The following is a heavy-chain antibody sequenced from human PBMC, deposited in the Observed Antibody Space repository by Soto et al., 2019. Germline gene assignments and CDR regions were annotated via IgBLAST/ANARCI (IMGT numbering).Heavy chain of an antibody. CDR1: GGGFSTYA. Sequence: SVKVSCKASGGGFSTYAITWVRQAPGQGLEWMGGITPIFDTTNYAQKFQGRVTITADESTTTVHMELTSLTSEDTAVYYCATGGTTVTRRFDYWGQGTLVTVPS. CDR3: ATGGTTVTRRFDY. J-gene: IGHJ4*02. V-gene: IGHV1-69*13. D-gene: IGHD4-17*01. CDR2: ITPIFDTT.